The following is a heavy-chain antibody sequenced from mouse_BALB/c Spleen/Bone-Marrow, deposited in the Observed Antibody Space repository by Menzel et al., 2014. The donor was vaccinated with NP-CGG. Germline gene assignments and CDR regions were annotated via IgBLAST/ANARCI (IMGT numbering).Heavy chain of an antibody. Sequence: EVKLVESGGGLVKPGGSLKLSCAASGFAFSNYDMSWVRQTPEKRLEWVAYISSGGGSTYYPDTMKGRFTISRDNAKDTLYLQMSSLKSKDTAMYYCARHGTGSWFAYWGQGTLVTVSA. CDR2: ISSGGGST. CDR1: GFAFSNYD. V-gene: IGHV5-12-1*01. D-gene: IGHD4-1*01. CDR3: ARHGTGSWFAY. J-gene: IGHJ3*01.